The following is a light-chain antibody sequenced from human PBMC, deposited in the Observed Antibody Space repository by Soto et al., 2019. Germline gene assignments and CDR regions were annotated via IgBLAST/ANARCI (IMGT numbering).Light chain of an antibody. CDR2: GAS. CDR3: QQYTNWPPNT. V-gene: IGKV3-15*01. CDR1: QRVYSN. Sequence: EILMTHSPDTLSVSPWESATLSCSASQRVYSNLAWYQQRPGQAPRLLTYGASTRATGVPARFSGRGSGTEFTLTISSLQSEDFAVYYCQQYTNWPPNTFGQGTRLENK. J-gene: IGKJ5*01.